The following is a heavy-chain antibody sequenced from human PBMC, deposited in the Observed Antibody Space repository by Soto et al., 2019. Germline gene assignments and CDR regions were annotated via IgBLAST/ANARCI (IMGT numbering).Heavy chain of an antibody. CDR1: GFTVSTYN. Sequence: GGSLRLSCAASGFTVSTYNMNWVRQAPGKGLEWVSFISSSGSTTYYADSVKGRFTISRDNAKNTLYLQMNSLRAEDTAVYYCAKDQDIVVVVAATIEHAFDIWGQGTMVTVSS. CDR2: ISSSGSTT. V-gene: IGHV3-48*04. D-gene: IGHD2-15*01. J-gene: IGHJ3*02. CDR3: AKDQDIVVVVAATIEHAFDI.